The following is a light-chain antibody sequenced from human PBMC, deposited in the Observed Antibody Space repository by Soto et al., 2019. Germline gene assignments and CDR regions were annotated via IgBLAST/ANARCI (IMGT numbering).Light chain of an antibody. CDR3: QQSYGDPWT. Sequence: DIQMTQSPSSLSASVGDRVTITCRASQNISSHLSWYQQKPGKAPKLLIYATSSLESGVPSRFSGSGSGTDFTLSISSLQPEDFATYYCQQSYGDPWTFGQGTKVEIK. V-gene: IGKV1-39*01. CDR1: QNISSH. CDR2: ATS. J-gene: IGKJ1*01.